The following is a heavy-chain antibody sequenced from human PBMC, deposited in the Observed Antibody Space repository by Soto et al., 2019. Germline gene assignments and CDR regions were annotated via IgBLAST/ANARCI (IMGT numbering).Heavy chain of an antibody. CDR1: GFTFDDYA. CDR2: LSWNGVTI. CDR3: AASRVYGSSDYSWFHYGMDV. V-gene: IGHV3-9*01. J-gene: IGHJ6*04. D-gene: IGHD3-22*01. Sequence: EVQLVESGGDLVQPGRSLRLSCAASGFTFDDYAVHWVRQVPGKGLQWVSGLSWNGVTIGYAASVKGRFTISRDNAKKSLYLQMNGLRPDETAFYYCAASRVYGSSDYSWFHYGMDVWGIGTTVTVSP.